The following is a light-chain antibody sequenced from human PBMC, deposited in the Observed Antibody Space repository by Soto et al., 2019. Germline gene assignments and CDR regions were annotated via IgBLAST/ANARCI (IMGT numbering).Light chain of an antibody. V-gene: IGKV1D-12*01. CDR1: QDISRW. J-gene: IGKJ5*01. CDR3: QHGNSFPPT. CDR2: GAS. Sequence: DIPMTQFPSSVSASVGDRVTITCRAGQDISRWLAWYQQKPGQAPKLLIHGASSLQGGVPSRFSGSGSGTDFILTISGLQPEDSATYYCQHGNSFPPTFGQGTRLEI.